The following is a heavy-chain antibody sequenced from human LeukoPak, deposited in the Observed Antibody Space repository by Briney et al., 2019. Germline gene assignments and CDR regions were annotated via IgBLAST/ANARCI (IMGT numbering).Heavy chain of an antibody. Sequence: GGSLRLSCTVSGFTVSSNSMSWVRQAPGKGLEWVSFIYSDNTHYSDSVKGRFTISRDNAKNSLYLQMNSLRAEDTAVYYCARDYGGSSPFDYWGQGTLVTVSS. CDR2: IYSDNT. J-gene: IGHJ4*02. D-gene: IGHD4-23*01. V-gene: IGHV3-53*01. CDR3: ARDYGGSSPFDY. CDR1: GFTVSSNS.